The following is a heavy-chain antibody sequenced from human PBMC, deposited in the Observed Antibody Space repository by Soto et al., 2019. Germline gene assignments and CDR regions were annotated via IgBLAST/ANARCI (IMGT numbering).Heavy chain of an antibody. V-gene: IGHV3-21*01. CDR1: GFTFSSYS. CDR2: ISSSSSYI. Sequence: EVQLVESGGGLVKPGGSLRLSCAASGFTFSSYSMNWVRQAPGKGLEWVSSISSSSSYIYYADSVKGRFTISRDNAKNSLYLQMNSLRAEDTAVYYCARRSPRGDGMDVWGHGTTVTVSS. CDR3: ARRSPRGDGMDV. D-gene: IGHD1-26*01. J-gene: IGHJ6*02.